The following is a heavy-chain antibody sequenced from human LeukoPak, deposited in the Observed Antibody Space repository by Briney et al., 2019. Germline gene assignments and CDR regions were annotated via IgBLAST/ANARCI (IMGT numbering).Heavy chain of an antibody. D-gene: IGHD6-19*01. CDR1: GGSFSSYY. CDR3: ARETRIAVAGTSRYFDL. V-gene: IGHV4-39*07. CDR2: IYYSGST. Sequence: PSETLSLTCAVSGGSFSSYYWGWIRQPPGKGLEWIGSIYYSGSTYYNPSLKSRVTISVDTSKNQFSLKLSSVTAADTAVYYCARETRIAVAGTSRYFDLWGRGTLVTVSS. J-gene: IGHJ2*01.